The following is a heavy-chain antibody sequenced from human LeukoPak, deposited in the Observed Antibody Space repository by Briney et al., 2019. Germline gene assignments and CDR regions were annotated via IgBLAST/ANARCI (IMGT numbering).Heavy chain of an antibody. V-gene: IGHV1-2*02. CDR2: INPNSGGT. CDR1: GYTFTDFTDYY. CDR3: VRVSTGWYFDY. Sequence: ASVKVSCKASGYTFTDFTDYYIHWVRQAPGQGLEWMGWINPNSGGTYYAHKFQGRVTMTRDTSITTAYMELNRLTSDDAVVYFCVRVSTGWYFDYWGQGTLVTVSS. D-gene: IGHD6-19*01. J-gene: IGHJ4*02.